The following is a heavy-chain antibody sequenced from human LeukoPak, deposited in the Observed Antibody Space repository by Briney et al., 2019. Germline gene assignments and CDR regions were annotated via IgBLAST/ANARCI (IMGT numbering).Heavy chain of an antibody. D-gene: IGHD5-24*01. CDR3: ARDDGHNFPY. Sequence: SETLSLTCTVSGGSISSYYWSWIRQPPGKGLEWIGYIYYSGSTNYNPSLKSRVTISVDPSKKQFSLKLSSVTSADTAVYYCARDDGHNFPYWGQGTLVTVSS. J-gene: IGHJ4*02. V-gene: IGHV4-59*01. CDR2: IYYSGST. CDR1: GGSISSYY.